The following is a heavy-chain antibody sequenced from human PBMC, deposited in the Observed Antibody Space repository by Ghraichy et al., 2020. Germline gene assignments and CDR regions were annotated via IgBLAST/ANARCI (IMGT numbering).Heavy chain of an antibody. J-gene: IGHJ4*02. V-gene: IGHV4-30-4*01. CDR2: SLYKEST. CDR3: ARDPTVKEVYFDY. D-gene: IGHD3-22*01. Sequence: VYSLYKESTYYNPSLKSRVAISVDTSKNQFSLKLSSVTASDTAVYYCARDPTVKEVYFDYWGQGTLVTASS.